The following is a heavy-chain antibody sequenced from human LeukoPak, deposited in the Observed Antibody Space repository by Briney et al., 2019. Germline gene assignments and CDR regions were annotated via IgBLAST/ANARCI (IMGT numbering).Heavy chain of an antibody. CDR3: AKDMKGGGLVGATSDY. CDR1: GFTFDDYA. CDR2: ISWNSGSI. Sequence: GGSLRLSCAASGFTFDDYAMRWVRQAPGKGLEWVSGISWNSGSIGYADSVKGRFTISRDNAKNSLYLQMNSLRAEDTALYYCAKDMKGGGLVGATSDYWGQGTLVTVSS. D-gene: IGHD1-26*01. V-gene: IGHV3-9*01. J-gene: IGHJ4*02.